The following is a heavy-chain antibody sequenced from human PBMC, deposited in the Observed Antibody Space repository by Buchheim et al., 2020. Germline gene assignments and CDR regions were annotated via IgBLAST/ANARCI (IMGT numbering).Heavy chain of an antibody. CDR3: ARDYSYNYDFWSGYWDYYYYGMDV. J-gene: IGHJ6*02. Sequence: QVQLVQSGAEVKKPGASVKVSCKASGYTFTGYYMHWVRQAPGQGLEWMGRINPNSGGTNYAQKFQGRVTMTRDTSISTAYMELSRLRSDDTAVYYCARDYSYNYDFWSGYWDYYYYGMDVWGQGTT. CDR1: GYTFTGYY. V-gene: IGHV1-2*06. CDR2: INPNSGGT. D-gene: IGHD3-3*01.